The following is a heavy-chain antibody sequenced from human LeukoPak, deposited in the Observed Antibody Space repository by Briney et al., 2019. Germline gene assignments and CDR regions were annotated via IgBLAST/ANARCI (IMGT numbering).Heavy chain of an antibody. D-gene: IGHD3-9*01. V-gene: IGHV3-23*01. Sequence: PGGSLRLSCAASGFTFSSYAMSWVRQAPGKGLEWVSAISGSGGSTYYADSVKGRFTISRDNAKNTLYLQMNSLRAEDTAVYYCARGADSGYSSDNWGQGTLVSVSS. CDR2: ISGSGGST. J-gene: IGHJ4*02. CDR1: GFTFSSYA. CDR3: ARGADSGYSSDN.